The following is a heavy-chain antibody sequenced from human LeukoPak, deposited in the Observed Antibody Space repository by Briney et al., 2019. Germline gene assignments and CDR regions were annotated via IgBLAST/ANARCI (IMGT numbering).Heavy chain of an antibody. CDR3: ATYAGSYSKYFQH. CDR2: IYPGDSDT. V-gene: IGHV5-51*01. CDR1: EYSFTNFW. Sequence: GESLKISCKGSEYSFTNFWIGWVRQMPGKGLEWMGIIYPGDSDTRYSPSFQGQVTISADKSISTAYLQWSSLKASDTAMYFCATYAGSYSKYFQHWGQGTLVTVSS. D-gene: IGHD3-10*01. J-gene: IGHJ1*01.